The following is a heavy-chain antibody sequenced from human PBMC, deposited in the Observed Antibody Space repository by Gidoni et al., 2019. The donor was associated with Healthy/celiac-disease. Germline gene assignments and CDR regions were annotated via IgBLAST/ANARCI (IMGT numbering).Heavy chain of an antibody. CDR1: GFPSSNAW. CDR3: TTPATPYYFDY. J-gene: IGHJ4*02. CDR2: MKSKTDGGTT. Sequence: VQLVEPGGGLVKPGGALRLPCAASGFPSSNAWMSWGRQAPGKGLGWVGRMKSKTDGGTTDYAAPVKGRFTISRDDSKHTLYLQMNSLKTEDTAVYYCTTPATPYYFDYWGQGTLVTVSS. V-gene: IGHV3-15*01.